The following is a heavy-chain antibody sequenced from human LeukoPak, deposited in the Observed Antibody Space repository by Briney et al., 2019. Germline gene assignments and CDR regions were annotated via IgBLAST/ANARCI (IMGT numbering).Heavy chain of an antibody. V-gene: IGHV3-21*01. J-gene: IGHJ3*02. CDR2: ISSSGTYV. CDR1: GFTFSSYS. CDR3: ARASSRQLAGYLPDGYDI. Sequence: GGSLRLSCAASGFTFSSYSMNWVRQGPGKGLECVSSISSSGTYVYYTYSVKGRFTISRDNDKNSVYLQMMSLRGDDAAVYYCARASSRQLAGYLPDGYDIWGQGTMVTVSS. D-gene: IGHD3-9*01.